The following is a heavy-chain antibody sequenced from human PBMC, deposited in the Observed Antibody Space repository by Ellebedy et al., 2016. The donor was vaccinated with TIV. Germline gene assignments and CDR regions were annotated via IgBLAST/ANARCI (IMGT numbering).Heavy chain of an antibody. V-gene: IGHV4-59*08. Sequence: MPSETLSLTCTVSGGSISSYYWSWIRQPPGKGLEWIGYIYYSGSTNYNPSLKSRVTISVDTSKNQFSLKLSSVTAADTAVYYCARLHSLGILTGYYYYYYGMDVWGQGTTVTVSS. J-gene: IGHJ6*02. CDR3: ARLHSLGILTGYYYYYYGMDV. D-gene: IGHD3-9*01. CDR2: IYYSGST. CDR1: GGSISSYY.